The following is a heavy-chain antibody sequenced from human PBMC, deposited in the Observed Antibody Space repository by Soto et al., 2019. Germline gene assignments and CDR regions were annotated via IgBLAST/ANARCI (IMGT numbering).Heavy chain of an antibody. Sequence: SVGSLRLSCAASGFPVSSNYMSCVRQSPGVWLEWVSSISSSSSYIYYADSVKGRFTISRDNAKNSLFLQMNSLRAEDTAVYYWARVAYRDSCGTSDTFDFWG. V-gene: IGHV3-21*01. D-gene: IGHD3-16*01. CDR3: ARVAYRDSCGTSDTFDF. CDR1: GFPVSSNY. CDR2: ISSSSSYI. J-gene: IGHJ3*01.